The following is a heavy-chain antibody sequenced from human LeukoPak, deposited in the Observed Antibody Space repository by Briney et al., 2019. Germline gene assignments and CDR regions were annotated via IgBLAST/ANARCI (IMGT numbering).Heavy chain of an antibody. Sequence: PGRSLRLSCAASGFTFSSYAMSWVRQAPGKGLEWVSAISGSGGSTYYADSVKGRFTISRDNSKNTLYLQMNSLRAEDTAVYYCAKDDTMVRGVISLYYYYMDVWGKGTTVTVSS. CDR1: GFTFSSYA. D-gene: IGHD3-10*01. CDR2: ISGSGGST. V-gene: IGHV3-23*01. J-gene: IGHJ6*03. CDR3: AKDDTMVRGVISLYYYYMDV.